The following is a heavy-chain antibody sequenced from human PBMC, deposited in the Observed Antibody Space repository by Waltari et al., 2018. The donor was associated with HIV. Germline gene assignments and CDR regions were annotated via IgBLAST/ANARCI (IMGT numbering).Heavy chain of an antibody. Sequence: QVQLEQWGAGLVKPSETLSVTCAVYNASFDSYYWTWVRQAPGKGLEWIGEVKYDGKLFYSPSLHGRASAFLDASKRQFSLRLTSATAADTAVYFCVRGPNWQLGGLDVWGRGTTVIVSS. V-gene: IGHV4-34*02. J-gene: IGHJ6*02. CDR3: VRGPNWQLGGLDV. D-gene: IGHD1-1*01. CDR1: NASFDSYY. CDR2: VKYDGKL.